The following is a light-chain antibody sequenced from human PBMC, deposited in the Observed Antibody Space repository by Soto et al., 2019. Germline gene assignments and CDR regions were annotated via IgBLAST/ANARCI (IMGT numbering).Light chain of an antibody. V-gene: IGLV2-23*02. Sequence: QSVLTQPASVSGSPGQSITISCTGTSSDVGSYSLVSWYQQHPGTAPRLMIYEVTKRPSGVSNRFSGSKSDNTASLTISGLQAEDEADYYCCSYAGSYTLIFGGGTKVTVL. CDR1: SSDVGSYSL. CDR2: EVT. J-gene: IGLJ2*01. CDR3: CSYAGSYTLI.